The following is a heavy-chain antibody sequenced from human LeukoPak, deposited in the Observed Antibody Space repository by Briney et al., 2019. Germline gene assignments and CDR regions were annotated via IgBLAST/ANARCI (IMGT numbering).Heavy chain of an antibody. D-gene: IGHD1-7*01. CDR3: ARASPLPSTGTMGLYYYYYYYMDV. V-gene: IGHV1-69*05. CDR1: GYIFTSYA. J-gene: IGHJ6*03. Sequence: GASVKVFCKAWGYIFTSYAISWVRQASGQGLEWMGGIIPLFGTADNANKFQGRVTVTTDETTSTAYMELSSLRSEDTAVYYCARASPLPSTGTMGLYYYYYYYMDVWGKGTTVTVSS. CDR2: IIPLFGTA.